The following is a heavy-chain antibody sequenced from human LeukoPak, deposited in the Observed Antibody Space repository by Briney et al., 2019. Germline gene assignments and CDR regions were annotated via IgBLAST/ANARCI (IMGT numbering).Heavy chain of an antibody. CDR2: ISYDGSNK. J-gene: IGHJ4*02. CDR1: GFTFSSHG. Sequence: PGRSLRLSCAASGFTFSSHGMHWVRQAPGKGLEWVAVISYDGSNKYYADSVKGRFTISRDNSKNTLYLQMNSLRAEDTAVYYCARDQAYSSGWQDFDYWGQGTLVTVSS. CDR3: ARDQAYSSGWQDFDY. V-gene: IGHV3-30*19. D-gene: IGHD6-19*01.